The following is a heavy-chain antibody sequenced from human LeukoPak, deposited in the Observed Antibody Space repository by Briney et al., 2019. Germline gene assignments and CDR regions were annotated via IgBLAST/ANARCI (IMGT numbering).Heavy chain of an antibody. D-gene: IGHD2-2*02. CDR3: ARTEVVCSSTSCYTIPFDY. Sequence: ASVKVSCKASGYTFTSYYMHWVRQAPGQGLEWMGIINPSGGSTSYAQKFQGRVTMTRDMSTSTVYMELSSLRSEDTAVYYCARTEVVCSSTSCYTIPFDYWGQGTLVTVSS. CDR2: INPSGGST. CDR1: GYTFTSYY. V-gene: IGHV1-46*01. J-gene: IGHJ4*02.